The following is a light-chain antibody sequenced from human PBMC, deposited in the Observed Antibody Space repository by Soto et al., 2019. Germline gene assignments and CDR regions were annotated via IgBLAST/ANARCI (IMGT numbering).Light chain of an antibody. CDR2: GAS. J-gene: IGKJ5*01. Sequence: DIVLTQSPGTLSLSPGDRATLSCRASQSITGNYLAWHQQKPGQAPKLLIYGASTRAPGIPDRFNGSGSGTDFTLTISRLEADDVAVYHCQQRSNWPPKITFGQGTRLEIK. V-gene: IGKV3D-20*02. CDR1: QSITGNY. CDR3: QQRSNWPPKIT.